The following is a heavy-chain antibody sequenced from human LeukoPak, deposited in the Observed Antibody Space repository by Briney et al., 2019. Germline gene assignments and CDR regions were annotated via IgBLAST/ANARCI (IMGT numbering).Heavy chain of an antibody. CDR2: IYYSGST. V-gene: IGHV4-30-4*01. CDR3: ARDDSSSWSPFDY. D-gene: IGHD6-13*01. CDR1: GGSISSGDYY. J-gene: IGHJ4*02. Sequence: SQTLSLTCTVSGGSISSGDYYWSWIRQPPGKGLEWIGYIYYSGSTYYNPSLKSRVTISVDKSKNQFSLKLSSVTAADTAVYYCARDDSSSWSPFDYWGQGTLVTVSS.